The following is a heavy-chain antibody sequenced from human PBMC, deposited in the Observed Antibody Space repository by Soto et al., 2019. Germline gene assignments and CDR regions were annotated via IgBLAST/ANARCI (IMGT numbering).Heavy chain of an antibody. Sequence: SETLSLTCAVYGGSFSGYYWSWIRQPPGKGLEWIGEINHSGSTNYNLSLKSRVTISVDTSKNQFSLKLSSVTAADTAVYYCARGPTVTTGYYYYYYMDVWGKGTTVTVSS. CDR1: GGSFSGYY. V-gene: IGHV4-34*01. J-gene: IGHJ6*03. D-gene: IGHD4-4*01. CDR2: INHSGST. CDR3: ARGPTVTTGYYYYYYMDV.